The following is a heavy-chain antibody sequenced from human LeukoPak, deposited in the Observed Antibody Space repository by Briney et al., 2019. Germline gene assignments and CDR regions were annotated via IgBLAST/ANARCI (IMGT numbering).Heavy chain of an antibody. D-gene: IGHD1-26*01. V-gene: IGHV3-9*01. CDR1: GFTFDDYA. Sequence: GGSLRLSCAASGFTFDDYAMHWVRQAPGKGLEWVSGISWNSGSIGYADSVKGRFTISRDNAKNSLYLQMNSLRAEDTALYYCAKDIGVRSGRWAFDIWGQGTMVTVSS. CDR2: ISWNSGSI. J-gene: IGHJ3*02. CDR3: AKDIGVRSGRWAFDI.